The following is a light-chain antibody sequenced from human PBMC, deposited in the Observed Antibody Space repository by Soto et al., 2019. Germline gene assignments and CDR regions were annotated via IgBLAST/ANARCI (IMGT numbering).Light chain of an antibody. CDR2: WAS. J-gene: IGKJ1*01. CDR3: QQYYSTLSWT. CDR1: QSVLYSSNNKNY. V-gene: IGKV4-1*01. Sequence: DIVMTQSPDSLAVSLGERATINCKSSQSVLYSSNNKNYLAWYQQKPGQPPKLLIYWASTRESGVPDRFSGSGSGTDFTLTISSLQAEDVAVDYCQQYYSTLSWTFGLWTKVEIK.